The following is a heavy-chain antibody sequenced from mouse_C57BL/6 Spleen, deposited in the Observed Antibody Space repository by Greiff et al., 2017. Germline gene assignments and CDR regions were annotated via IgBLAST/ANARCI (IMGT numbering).Heavy chain of an antibody. CDR2: INPNNGGT. CDR3: ARPGSSSYWYFDV. D-gene: IGHD1-1*01. J-gene: IGHJ1*03. CDR1: GYTFTDYN. Sequence: VQLQQSGPELVKPGASVKIPCKASGYTFTDYNMDWVKQSHGKSLEWIGDINPNNGGTIYNQKFKGKATLTVDKSSSTAYMELRSLTSEYTAVYYCARPGSSSYWYFDVWGTGTTVTVSS. V-gene: IGHV1-18*01.